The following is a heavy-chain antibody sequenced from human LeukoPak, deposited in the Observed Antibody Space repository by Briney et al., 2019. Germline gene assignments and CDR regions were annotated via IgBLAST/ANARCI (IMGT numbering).Heavy chain of an antibody. CDR2: ITPSSSYI. Sequence: GGSLRLSCAASEFTFSDHYMSCIRQAPGKGLEWVSYITPSSSYIYYADSVKGRFTVSRDNAENSLYLQMNGLTAEDTAVYYCARGHYGMDVWGQGTTVTVSS. CDR1: EFTFSDHY. V-gene: IGHV3-11*05. CDR3: ARGHYGMDV. J-gene: IGHJ6*02.